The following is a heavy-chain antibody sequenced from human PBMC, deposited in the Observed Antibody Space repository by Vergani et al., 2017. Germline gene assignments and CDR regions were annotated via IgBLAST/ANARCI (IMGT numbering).Heavy chain of an antibody. CDR3: AKYIRTAVADTIDY. Sequence: EVQLVESGGGLVQPGRSLRLSCAASGFTFDDYAMHWVRQAPGKGLELVAGISWNSGSIGYADSVKGRFTISRDNAKNSLYLQMNSLSAEDNALYYCAKYIRTAVADTIDYWGQGTLVTVSS. CDR1: GFTFDDYA. D-gene: IGHD6-19*01. CDR2: ISWNSGSI. J-gene: IGHJ4*02. V-gene: IGHV3-9*01.